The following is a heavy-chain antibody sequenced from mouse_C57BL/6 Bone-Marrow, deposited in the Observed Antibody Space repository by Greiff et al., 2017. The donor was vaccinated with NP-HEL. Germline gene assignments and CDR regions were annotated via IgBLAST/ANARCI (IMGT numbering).Heavy chain of an antibody. D-gene: IGHD1-1*01. CDR3: ARKGALLDYAMDY. CDR1: GFTFSSYG. Sequence: EVHLVESGGDLVKPGGSLKLSCAASGFTFSSYGMSWVRQTPDKRLEWVATISSGGSYTYYPDSVKGRFTISRDNAKNTLYLQMSSLKSEDTAMYYCARKGALLDYAMDYWGQGTSVTVSS. CDR2: ISSGGSYT. V-gene: IGHV5-6*01. J-gene: IGHJ4*01.